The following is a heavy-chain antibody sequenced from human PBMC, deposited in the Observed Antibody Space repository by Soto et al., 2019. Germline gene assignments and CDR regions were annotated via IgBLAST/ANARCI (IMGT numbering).Heavy chain of an antibody. CDR2: IFWNGEK. Sequence: QVTLKESGPVLVKPTETLTLTCAVSGFSPRDSKVGVSWIRQPPGKALEWLAHIFWNGEKSYRTSLERRLTTSKDPSNGQVVLTMTHMHPVDTATNFCAHVRKWAGAHSYDYWGRGTLVTVSS. J-gene: IGHJ4*02. CDR3: AHVRKWAGAHSYDY. CDR1: GFSPRDSKVG. D-gene: IGHD1-26*01. V-gene: IGHV2-26*01.